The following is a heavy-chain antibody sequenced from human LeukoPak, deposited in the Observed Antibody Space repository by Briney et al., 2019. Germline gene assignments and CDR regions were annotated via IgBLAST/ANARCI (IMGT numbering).Heavy chain of an antibody. D-gene: IGHD1-26*01. J-gene: IGHJ6*02. Sequence: SVKVSCKASGGTFSSYAISWVRQAPGQGLEWMGGIIPIFGTANYAQKLQGRVTMTTDTSTSTAYMELRSLRSDDTAVYYCARVGIGRERGSQYYYGMDVWGQGTTVTVSS. CDR3: ARVGIGRERGSQYYYGMDV. CDR1: GGTFSSYA. V-gene: IGHV1-69*05. CDR2: IIPIFGTA.